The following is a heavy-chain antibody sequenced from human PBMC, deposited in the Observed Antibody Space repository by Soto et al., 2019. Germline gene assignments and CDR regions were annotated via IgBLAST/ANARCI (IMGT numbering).Heavy chain of an antibody. CDR2: ISSSSSYI. D-gene: IGHD3-9*01. CDR3: ARREEYYDILTGYYNFDY. Sequence: GGSLRLSCAASGFTFSSYSMNWVRQAPGKGLEWVSSISSSSSYIYYADSVKGRFTISRDNAKNSLYLQMNSLRAEDTAVYYCARREEYYDILTGYYNFDYWGQGTLVTVSS. CDR1: GFTFSSYS. J-gene: IGHJ4*02. V-gene: IGHV3-21*01.